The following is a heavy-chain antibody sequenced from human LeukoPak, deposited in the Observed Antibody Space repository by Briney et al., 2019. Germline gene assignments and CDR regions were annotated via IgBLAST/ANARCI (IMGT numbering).Heavy chain of an antibody. V-gene: IGHV3-21*01. CDR1: GFTFSSYS. D-gene: IGHD2-15*01. CDR2: ISSSSSYI. CDR3: ARPDIVVVVAATIQH. Sequence: GGSLRLSCAASGFTFSSYSMNWVRQAPGKGLEWVSSISSSSSYIYYADSVKGRFTISRDNAKNSLYLQMNSLRAEDTAVYYCARPDIVVVVAATIQHWGQGTLVTVSS. J-gene: IGHJ1*01.